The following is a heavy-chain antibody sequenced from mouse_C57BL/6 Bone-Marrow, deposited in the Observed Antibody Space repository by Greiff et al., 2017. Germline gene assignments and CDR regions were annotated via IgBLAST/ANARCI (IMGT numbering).Heavy chain of an antibody. Sequence: EVKLVESGGGLVKPGGSLKLSCAASGFTFSSYAMSWVRQTPEKRLEWVATISDGGSYTYYPDNVKGRFTISRDNAKNNLYLQMSHLKSEDTAMYYCAREGDGISGGYIEVWGTGTTVTVSS. CDR2: ISDGGSYT. V-gene: IGHV5-4*01. CDR3: AREGDGISGGYIEV. D-gene: IGHD1-1*01. J-gene: IGHJ1*03. CDR1: GFTFSSYA.